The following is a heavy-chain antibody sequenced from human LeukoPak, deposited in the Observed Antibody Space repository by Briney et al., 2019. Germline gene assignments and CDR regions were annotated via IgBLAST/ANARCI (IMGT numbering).Heavy chain of an antibody. Sequence: GGSLRLSCAASGFTFSSYGMHRVRQAPGKGLEWVAFIRYDGSNKYYADSVKGRFTISRDNSKNTLYLQMNSLRAEDTAVYYCAKDPDYYDSSGYYYQPLGYWGQGTLVTLSS. CDR1: GFTFSSYG. CDR3: AKDPDYYDSSGYYYQPLGY. D-gene: IGHD3-22*01. CDR2: IRYDGSNK. J-gene: IGHJ4*02. V-gene: IGHV3-30*02.